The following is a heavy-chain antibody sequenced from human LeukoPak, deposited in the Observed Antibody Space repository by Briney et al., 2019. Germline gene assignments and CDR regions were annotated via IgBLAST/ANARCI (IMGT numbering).Heavy chain of an antibody. CDR3: ARDWYYYDSSGYRGWAFDI. V-gene: IGHV4-61*02. J-gene: IGHJ3*02. Sequence: SQTLSLTCTVSGGSISSGSYYWSWIRQPAGKGLEWIGRICTSGSTNYNPSLKTRVTISVDTSKNQFSLKPSSVTAADTAVYYCARDWYYYDSSGYRGWAFDIWGQGTMVTVSP. D-gene: IGHD3-22*01. CDR2: ICTSGST. CDR1: GGSISSGSYY.